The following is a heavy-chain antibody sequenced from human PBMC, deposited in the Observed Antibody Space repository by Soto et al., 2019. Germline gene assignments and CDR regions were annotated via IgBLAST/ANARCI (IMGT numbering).Heavy chain of an antibody. CDR3: ARDLGWLQGAFDI. J-gene: IGHJ3*02. CDR2: IWFDGSNE. V-gene: IGHV3-33*01. D-gene: IGHD6-19*01. Sequence: GGSLRLSCAASGFTFSTYGMHWVRQAPGKGLEWVAVIWFDGSNERYADSVKGRFTISRDNSKNTLYVQMKSLRAEDTVVYYCARDLGWLQGAFDIWGQGTMVTVSS. CDR1: GFTFSTYG.